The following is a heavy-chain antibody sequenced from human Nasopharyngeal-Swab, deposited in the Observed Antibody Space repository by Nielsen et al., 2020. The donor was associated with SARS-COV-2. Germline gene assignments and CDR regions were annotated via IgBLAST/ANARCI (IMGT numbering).Heavy chain of an antibody. J-gene: IGHJ6*02. D-gene: IGHD2-2*01. CDR1: GGTFSSYA. Sequence: SVKVSYKASGGTFSSYAISWVRQAPGQGLEWMGGIIPIFGTANYAQKFQGRVTITADKSTSTAYMELSSLRSEDTAVYYCARDPLYCSSTSCYRDYYYGMDVWGQGTTVTVSS. V-gene: IGHV1-69*06. CDR2: IIPIFGTA. CDR3: ARDPLYCSSTSCYRDYYYGMDV.